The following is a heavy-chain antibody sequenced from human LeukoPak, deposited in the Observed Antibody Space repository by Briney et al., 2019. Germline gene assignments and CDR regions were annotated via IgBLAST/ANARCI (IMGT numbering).Heavy chain of an antibody. Sequence: ASVKVSCKASGYTFTTYDINWVRQATGQGLEWMGWMNPHSGKTGFAQKFQGRVTLTRNTSISTAYMELSSLTSEDTAIYYCAIRNWAYSFFDLWGRGTPVTVSS. D-gene: IGHD2-21*01. J-gene: IGHJ2*01. CDR3: AIRNWAYSFFDL. CDR2: MNPHSGKT. V-gene: IGHV1-8*01. CDR1: GYTFTTYD.